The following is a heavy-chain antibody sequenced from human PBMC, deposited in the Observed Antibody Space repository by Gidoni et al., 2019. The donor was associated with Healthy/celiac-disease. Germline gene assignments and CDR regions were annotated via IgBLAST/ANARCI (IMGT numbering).Heavy chain of an antibody. V-gene: IGHV3-21*01. CDR2: ISSSSSYI. D-gene: IGHD6-19*01. Sequence: EVQLVESGGGLVKPGGSLRLSCAASGFPFSSYSMNWVRQAPGKGLEWVSSISSSSSYIYYADSVKGRFTISRDNAKNSLYLQMNSLRAEDTAVYYCAREGLEVAGRYYYYYMDVWGKGTTVTVSS. CDR3: AREGLEVAGRYYYYYMDV. J-gene: IGHJ6*03. CDR1: GFPFSSYS.